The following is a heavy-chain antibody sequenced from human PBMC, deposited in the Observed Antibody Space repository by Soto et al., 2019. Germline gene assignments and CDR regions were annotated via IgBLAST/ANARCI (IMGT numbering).Heavy chain of an antibody. V-gene: IGHV5-51*01. Sequence: GESLKISCQVFGDSFTGFWVGWVRQVPGKGLEWVAPIYPRDSDVRYNPSFQGQVTISADRSTTTAYLQWSSLKASDTAIYYCARQHPLDSRVWYDWGQGTLVTVSS. CDR1: GDSFTGFW. CDR3: ARQHPLDSRVWYD. CDR2: IYPRDSDV. J-gene: IGHJ4*02. D-gene: IGHD6-19*01.